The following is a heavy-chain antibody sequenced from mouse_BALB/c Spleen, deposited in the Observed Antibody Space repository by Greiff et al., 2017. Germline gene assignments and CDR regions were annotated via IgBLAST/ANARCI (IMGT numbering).Heavy chain of an antibody. J-gene: IGHJ2*01. CDR1: GFTFSSYG. V-gene: IGHV5-6-3*01. CDR2: INSNGGST. Sequence: DVKLVESGGGLVQPGGSLKLSCAASGFTFSSYGMSWVRQTPDKRLELVATINSNGGSTYYPDSVKGRFTISRDNAKNTLYLQMSSLKSEDTAMYYCARDYYGSSPLDYWGQGTTLTVSS. CDR3: ARDYYGSSPLDY. D-gene: IGHD1-1*01.